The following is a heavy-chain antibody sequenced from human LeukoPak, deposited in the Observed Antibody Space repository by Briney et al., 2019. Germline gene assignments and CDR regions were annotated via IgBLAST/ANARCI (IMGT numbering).Heavy chain of an antibody. D-gene: IGHD2-15*01. CDR3: AGFCSGGSCYSFDNAFDI. CDR1: GGSISSYY. CDR2: IYTSGST. V-gene: IGHV4-4*07. J-gene: IGHJ3*02. Sequence: PSETLSLTCTVSGGSISSYYWSWIRQPAGKGLEWIGRIYTSGSTNYNPSLKSRVTMSVDTSKNQFSLKLSSVTAADTAVYYCAGFCSGGSCYSFDNAFDIWGQGTMVTVSS.